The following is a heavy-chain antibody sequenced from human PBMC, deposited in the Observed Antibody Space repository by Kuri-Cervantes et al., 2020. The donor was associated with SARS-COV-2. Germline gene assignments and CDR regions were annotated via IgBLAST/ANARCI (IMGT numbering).Heavy chain of an antibody. V-gene: IGHV4-38-2*02. CDR2: IYHSGST. CDR3: ARGRPELGSSWTGNY. J-gene: IGHJ4*02. CDR1: GYSISSGYY. Sequence: GSLRLSYTVSGYSISSGYYWGWIRQPPGKGLEWIGSIYHSGSTYYNPSLKSRVTISVDTSKNQFSLKLSSVTAADTAVYYCARGRPELGSSWTGNYWGQGTLVTVSS. D-gene: IGHD6-13*01.